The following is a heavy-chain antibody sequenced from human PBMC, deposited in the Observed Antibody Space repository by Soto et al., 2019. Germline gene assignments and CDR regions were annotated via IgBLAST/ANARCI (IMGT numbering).Heavy chain of an antibody. Sequence: QVQLVQSGAEVKKPGASVKVSCKASGYTFTGYYMHWVRQAPGQGLEWMGWINPNSGGTNYAQKFQGRVTMTRDTSISTDYMELSRLRSDDTAVYYCARETFEYSSSSGVFDYWGQGTLVTVSS. J-gene: IGHJ4*02. CDR3: ARETFEYSSSSGVFDY. CDR1: GYTFTGYY. CDR2: INPNSGGT. V-gene: IGHV1-2*02. D-gene: IGHD6-6*01.